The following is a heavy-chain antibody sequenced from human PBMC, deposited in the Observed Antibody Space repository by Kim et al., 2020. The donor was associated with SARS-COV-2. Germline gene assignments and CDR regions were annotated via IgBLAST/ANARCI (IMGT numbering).Heavy chain of an antibody. D-gene: IGHD6-19*01. J-gene: IGHJ4*02. Sequence: GGSLRLSCAASGFTVSSNYMSWVRQAPGKGLEWVSVIYSGGSTYYADSVKGRFTISRDNSKNTLYLQMNSLRAEDTAVYYCARSIAVAGYVDYWGQGTLVTVSS. CDR3: ARSIAVAGYVDY. V-gene: IGHV3-53*01. CDR2: IYSGGST. CDR1: GFTVSSNY.